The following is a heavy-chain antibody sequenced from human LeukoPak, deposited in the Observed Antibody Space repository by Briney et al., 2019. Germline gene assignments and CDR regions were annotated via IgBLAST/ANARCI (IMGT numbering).Heavy chain of an antibody. CDR2: ISGSGGST. V-gene: IGHV3-23*01. J-gene: IGHJ4*02. D-gene: IGHD5-18*01. Sequence: GGSLRLSCAASGFTFSRYAMSWVRQAPGKGLEWVSAISGSGGSTYYADSVKGRFTISRDNSKNTLYLQMNSLRAEDTAVYYCAKLGQLWLLSYFDYWGQGTLVTVSS. CDR1: GFTFSRYA. CDR3: AKLGQLWLLSYFDY.